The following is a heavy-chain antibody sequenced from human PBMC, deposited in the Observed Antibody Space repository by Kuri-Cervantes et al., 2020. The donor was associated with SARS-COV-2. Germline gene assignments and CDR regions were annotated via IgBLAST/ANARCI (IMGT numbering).Heavy chain of an antibody. Sequence: GESLKISCAAPGFTFSSYAMGWVRQAPGKGLEWVSAISGSGGSTYYADSVKGRFTISRDNSKNTLYLQMNSLRAEDMTVYYCARGRSRITIFGVVISGVGYYFDYWGQGTLVTVSS. CDR2: ISGSGGST. V-gene: IGHV3-23*01. J-gene: IGHJ4*02. D-gene: IGHD3-3*01. CDR1: GFTFSSYA. CDR3: ARGRSRITIFGVVISGVGYYFDY.